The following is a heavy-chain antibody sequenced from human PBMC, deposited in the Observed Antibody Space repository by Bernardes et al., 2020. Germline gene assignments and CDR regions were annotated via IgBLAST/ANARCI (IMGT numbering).Heavy chain of an antibody. CDR3: AAPRAVPAAMRLDYYYYGMDV. V-gene: IGHV1-58*01. CDR2: IVVGSGNT. CDR1: GFTFTSSA. Sequence: SVKVSCKASGFTFTSSAVQWVRQARGQRLEWIGWIVVGSGNTTYAQKFQERVTITRDMSTSTAYMELSSLRSEDTAVYYCAAPRAVPAAMRLDYYYYGMDVWGKGTTVTVSS. J-gene: IGHJ6*04. D-gene: IGHD2-2*01.